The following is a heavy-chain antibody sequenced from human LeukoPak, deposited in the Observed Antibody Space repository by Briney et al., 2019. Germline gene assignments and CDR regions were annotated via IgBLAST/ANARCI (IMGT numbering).Heavy chain of an antibody. J-gene: IGHJ4*02. Sequence: GGSLRLSCAASGFTFSDYSMNWVRQAPGKGLEWVSYISSSGDNIHYADSVKGRFTISRDNAKNTLYLQMNSLRAEDTAVYYCTRGGGYSYGSFDYWGQGTLVTVSS. V-gene: IGHV3-21*05. CDR1: GFTFSDYS. CDR2: ISSSGDNI. CDR3: TRGGGYSYGSFDY. D-gene: IGHD5-18*01.